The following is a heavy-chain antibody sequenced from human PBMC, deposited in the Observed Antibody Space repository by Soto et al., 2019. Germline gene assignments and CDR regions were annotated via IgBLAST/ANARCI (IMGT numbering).Heavy chain of an antibody. J-gene: IGHJ6*02. CDR3: ARATSDYAYYYYGMDV. D-gene: IGHD4-17*01. Sequence: QVQLQESGPGLVKPSQTLSLTCTVSGGSISSGGYYWSWIRQHPGKGLEWIGYIYYSGSTYYNPSLHSRVTIAVDTSKTQFSLKLSSVTAADTAVYYCARATSDYAYYYYGMDVWGQGTTVTVAS. CDR2: IYYSGST. CDR1: GGSISSGGYY. V-gene: IGHV4-31*03.